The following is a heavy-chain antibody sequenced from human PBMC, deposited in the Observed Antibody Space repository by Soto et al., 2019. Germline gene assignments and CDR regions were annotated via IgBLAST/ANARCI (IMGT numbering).Heavy chain of an antibody. Sequence: PGGSLRLSCAGSGFTFASYVMTWVRQAPGEGLEWVSSISATGGSTYYAGSVKGRFTISRDNSKNTLFLQMNSLRAEDTAIYYCANAEHPRRSIGFDYWGQGTLVTVSS. D-gene: IGHD3-16*02. CDR2: ISATGGST. CDR3: ANAEHPRRSIGFDY. CDR1: GFTFASYV. J-gene: IGHJ4*02. V-gene: IGHV3-23*01.